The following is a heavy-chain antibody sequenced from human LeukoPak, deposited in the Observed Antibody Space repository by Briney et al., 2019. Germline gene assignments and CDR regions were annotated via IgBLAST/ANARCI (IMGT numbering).Heavy chain of an antibody. V-gene: IGHV3-21*01. Sequence: GGSLRLSCAASGLTFSSYSMNWVRQAPGKGLEWVSSISSSSSYIYYADSVKGRFTISRDNAKNSLYLQMNSLRAEDTAVYYCARAGLEFAYYYYMDVWGKGTTVTVSS. D-gene: IGHD3-10*01. CDR3: ARAGLEFAYYYYMDV. J-gene: IGHJ6*03. CDR1: GLTFSSYS. CDR2: ISSSSSYI.